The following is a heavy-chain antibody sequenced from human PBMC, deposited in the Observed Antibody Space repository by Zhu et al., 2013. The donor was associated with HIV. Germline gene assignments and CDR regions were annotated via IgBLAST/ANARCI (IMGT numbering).Heavy chain of an antibody. CDR2: INPNSGGT. D-gene: IGHD3-3*01. V-gene: IGHV1-2*02. CDR1: GYTFSGYH. CDR3: VRGRGSWTFDY. J-gene: IGHJ4*02. Sequence: QVQLVQSGAEVKKPGASVKVSCKTSGYTFSGYHMHWVRQAPGQGLEWMGWINPNSGGTNYVQKFQGRLTMTRDTSIATGYMELSSLISDDTAVYYCVRGRGSWTFDYWGQGTLATVSS.